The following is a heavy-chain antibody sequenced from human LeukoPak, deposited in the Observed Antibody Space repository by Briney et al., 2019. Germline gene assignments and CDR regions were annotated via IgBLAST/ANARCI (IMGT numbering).Heavy chain of an antibody. J-gene: IGHJ5*02. CDR3: ARIPGSSWSLGAWFDP. D-gene: IGHD6-13*01. CDR2: ISSSSSYT. CDR1: GFTFSDYY. V-gene: IGHV3-11*06. Sequence: PGGSLRLSCAASGFTFSDYYMSWIRQAPGKGLEWVSYISSSSSYTNHADSVKGRFTISRDNDKNSLYLQMNSLRAEDTAVYYCARIPGSSWSLGAWFDPWGQGTLVTASS.